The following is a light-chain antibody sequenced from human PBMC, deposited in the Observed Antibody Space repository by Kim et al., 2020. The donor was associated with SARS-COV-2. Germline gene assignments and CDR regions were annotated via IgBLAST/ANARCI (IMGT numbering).Light chain of an antibody. J-gene: IGLJ2*01. Sequence: ASVTLTCTLSSGHSSYAIAWHQQQPEKGPRYLMKVNTDGSHTKGDGIPDRFSGSSSGAERYLTISSHQSEDEADYHCQTWDTGVVLFGGGTQLTVL. V-gene: IGLV4-69*01. CDR3: QTWDTGVVL. CDR2: VNTDGSH. CDR1: SGHSSYA.